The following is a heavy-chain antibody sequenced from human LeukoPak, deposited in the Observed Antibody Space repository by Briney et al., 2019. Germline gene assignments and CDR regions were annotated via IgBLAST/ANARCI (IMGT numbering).Heavy chain of an antibody. V-gene: IGHV1-8*01. CDR3: ARGVWGPRPGSYPDY. CDR1: GYTFTSYD. J-gene: IGHJ4*02. Sequence: GASVKVSCKASGYTFTSYDINWVRQATGQGLEWMGWMNPNSGNTGYAQKFQGRVTMTRNTSISTAYMELSSLRSEGTAVYYCARGVWGPRPGSYPDYWGQGTLVTVSS. D-gene: IGHD1-26*01. CDR2: MNPNSGNT.